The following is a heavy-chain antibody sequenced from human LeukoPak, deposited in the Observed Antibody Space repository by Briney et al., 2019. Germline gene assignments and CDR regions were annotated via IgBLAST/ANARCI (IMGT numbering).Heavy chain of an antibody. D-gene: IGHD6-13*01. V-gene: IGHV1-69*13. CDR1: GGTFSSYA. J-gene: IGHJ4*02. CDR3: ARHVRPIGSSWDQFNFDY. CDR2: IIPIFGTA. Sequence: SVKVSCKASGGTFSSYAISWVRQAPGQGLEWMGGIIPIFGTANYAQKFQGRVTITADESTSTAYMELRSLRSDDTAVYYCARHVRPIGSSWDQFNFDYWGQGTLVTVSS.